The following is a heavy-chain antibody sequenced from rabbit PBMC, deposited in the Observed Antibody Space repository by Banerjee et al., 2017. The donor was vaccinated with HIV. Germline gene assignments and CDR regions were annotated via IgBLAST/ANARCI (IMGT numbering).Heavy chain of an antibody. CDR3: ARHETGTSGYGYARL. Sequence: QQQLEESGGGLVKPEGSLTLSCTASGFSFSNKYVMCWVRQAPGKGLEWIACINSNTGNTVYASWAKGRFTISKTSSTTVTLQMTSLTAADTATYFCARHETGTSGYGYARLWGPGTLVTVS. CDR1: GFSFSNKYV. CDR2: INSNTGNT. V-gene: IGHV1S45*01. J-gene: IGHJ6*01. D-gene: IGHD6-1*01.